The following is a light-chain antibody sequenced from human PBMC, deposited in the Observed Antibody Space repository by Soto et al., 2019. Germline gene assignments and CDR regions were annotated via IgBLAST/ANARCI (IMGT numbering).Light chain of an antibody. CDR2: GAS. CDR3: QQYGTAPFT. V-gene: IGKV3-20*01. CDR1: QSVSSSY. J-gene: IGKJ3*01. Sequence: EIVLTQSPGTLSLSPGERATLSCRASQSVSSSYFAWYQQKPGQAPRLLIYGASSRATGIPDRFSGSGSGTDFTLTICRLEPEDFAVFYCQQYGTAPFTFGPGTKVDIK.